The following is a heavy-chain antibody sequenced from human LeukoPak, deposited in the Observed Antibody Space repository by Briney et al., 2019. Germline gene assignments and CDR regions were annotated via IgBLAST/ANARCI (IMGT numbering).Heavy chain of an antibody. CDR3: AREKQQLVRSMDY. Sequence: GASVKVSCKPSGYTFTSYYMHWGRQAPGQGLESMGIINPSGGSTSYAQKFQGRVTMTRDMSTSTVYMELSSLRSEDTAVYYCAREKQQLVRSMDYWGQGTLVTVSS. D-gene: IGHD6-13*01. CDR1: GYTFTSYY. J-gene: IGHJ4*02. V-gene: IGHV1-46*01. CDR2: INPSGGST.